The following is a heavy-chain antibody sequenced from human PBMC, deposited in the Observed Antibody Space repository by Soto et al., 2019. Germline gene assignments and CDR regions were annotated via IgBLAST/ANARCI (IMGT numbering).Heavy chain of an antibody. V-gene: IGHV1-69*02. D-gene: IGHD3-16*01. J-gene: IGHJ5*02. CDR1: GGTFSSYT. Sequence: QVQLVQSGAEVKKPGSSVKVSCKASGGTFSSYTISWVRQAPGQGLEWMGRIIPILGIANYAQKFQGRVTITADKSTSTAYMELSSLRSEDTAVYYCARSPHLCEGGVEWFDPWGQGTLVTVSS. CDR2: IIPILGIA. CDR3: ARSPHLCEGGVEWFDP.